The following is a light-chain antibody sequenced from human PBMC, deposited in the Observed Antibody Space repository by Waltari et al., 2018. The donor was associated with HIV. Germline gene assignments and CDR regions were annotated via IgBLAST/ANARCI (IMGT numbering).Light chain of an antibody. CDR2: DAS. CDR3: QQYDNLVS. Sequence: DIQMTQSPSSLSASVGDRVTITCQARQDIRKFLNWYQQKPGKAPKLLIYDASNLETGVPSRFSGSGSGTDFTFTISSLQPEDIATYYCQQYDNLVSFGQGTRLEIK. V-gene: IGKV1-33*01. J-gene: IGKJ5*01. CDR1: QDIRKF.